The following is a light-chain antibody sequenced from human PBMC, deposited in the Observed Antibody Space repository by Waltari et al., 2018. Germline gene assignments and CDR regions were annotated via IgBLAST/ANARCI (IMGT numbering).Light chain of an antibody. V-gene: IGLV3-21*02. CDR3: QVWDTTTDQVI. CDR1: NIGGNS. CDR2: DDI. J-gene: IGLJ2*01. Sequence: SFVLTQPPSVSVAPGQTASITCGGNNIGGNSVQWYQQKPGQAPIPVVYDDIDRPSGVPERLSGSNSGITATLTISSVEAGDEADYYCQVWDTTTDQVIFGGGTRLTVL.